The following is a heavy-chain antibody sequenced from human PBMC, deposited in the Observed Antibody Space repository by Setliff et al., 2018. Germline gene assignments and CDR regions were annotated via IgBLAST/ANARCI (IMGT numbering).Heavy chain of an antibody. V-gene: IGHV1-2*02. D-gene: IGHD2-2*01. J-gene: IGHJ4*02. Sequence: ASVKVSCKASGYTFTDYYMHWVRQAPGQGLEWMGWINPNSGGTSYAQKFQGRVTMTRDTSTSTVYMELSSLRSEDTAVYYCARDSRGEAGSTRQNTFDYWGQGTLVTVS. CDR1: GYTFTDYY. CDR2: INPNSGGT. CDR3: ARDSRGEAGSTRQNTFDY.